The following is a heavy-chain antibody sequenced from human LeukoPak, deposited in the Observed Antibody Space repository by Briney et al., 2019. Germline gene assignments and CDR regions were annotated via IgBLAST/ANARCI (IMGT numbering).Heavy chain of an antibody. D-gene: IGHD4-17*01. V-gene: IGHV1-69*05. J-gene: IGHJ4*02. CDR3: ARRGLGTTLYFDY. CDR1: GGTFSSYA. Sequence: VASVKVSCKASGGTFSSYAISWVRQAPGQGLEWMGRIIPIFGTANYAQKFQGRVTITTDESTSTAYMELSSLRSEDTAVYYCARRGLGTTLYFDYWGQGTLVTVSS. CDR2: IIPIFGTA.